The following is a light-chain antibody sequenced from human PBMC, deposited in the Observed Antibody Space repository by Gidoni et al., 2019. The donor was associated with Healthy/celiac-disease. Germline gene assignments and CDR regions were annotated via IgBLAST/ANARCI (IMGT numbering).Light chain of an antibody. CDR3: QQYNSYSPCS. CDR1: QSISSW. Sequence: DIQMTQSPSTLSASVGDRVTLPCRASQSISSWLAWYQQKPGKAPKLLIYKASSLESGVPSRCSGSGSGTGFTLTISSLQPDDFATYYCQQYNSYSPCSFGQGTKLEIK. J-gene: IGKJ2*04. V-gene: IGKV1-5*03. CDR2: KAS.